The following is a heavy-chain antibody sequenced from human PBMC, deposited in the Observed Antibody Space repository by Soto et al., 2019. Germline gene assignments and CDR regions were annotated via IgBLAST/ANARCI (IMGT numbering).Heavy chain of an antibody. D-gene: IGHD3-10*01. CDR3: AKVLSKNYYYPFDF. CDR1: GFTFSRSG. CDR2: ISYDGSKK. V-gene: IGHV3-30*18. Sequence: PGGSLRLSCAASGFTFSRSGMHWVRQAPGKGLEWVALISYDGSKKYYAESLKGRFTISRDNSKNTLFLQMSTLRADDTAIYYCAKVLSKNYYYPFDFWGQGTQVTVSS. J-gene: IGHJ4*02.